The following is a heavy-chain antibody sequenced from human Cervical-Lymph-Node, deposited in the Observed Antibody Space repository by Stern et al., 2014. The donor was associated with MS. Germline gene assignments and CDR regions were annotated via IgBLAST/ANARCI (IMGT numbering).Heavy chain of an antibody. J-gene: IGHJ3*02. D-gene: IGHD2-15*01. Sequence: VQLVQSGAEMKKPGESLKISCKGSGYTFSNYWIGWVRQMPGKGLEWMGVVYPGDSDTRYSPSFQGQVTISADKSIDTAYLQWTGLKASDTAMYYCARRSGHRGAFDIWGQGTMVTVSS. CDR2: VYPGDSDT. V-gene: IGHV5-51*03. CDR3: ARRSGHRGAFDI. CDR1: GYTFSNYW.